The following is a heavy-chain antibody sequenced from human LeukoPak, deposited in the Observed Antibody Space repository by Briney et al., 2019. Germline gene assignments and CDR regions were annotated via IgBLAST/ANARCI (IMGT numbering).Heavy chain of an antibody. CDR3: AASLGAIPFDY. D-gene: IGHD2-21*01. J-gene: IGHJ4*02. CDR1: GFTFSSYS. CDR2: ISSTSSYI. Sequence: ESGGSLRLSCAASGFTFSSYSMNWVRQAPGKGLEWVSSISSTSSYISYADSVKGRFTISRDNAKNSLYLQMNSLRAEDTAVYYCAASLGAIPFDYWGQGTLVTVSS. V-gene: IGHV3-21*01.